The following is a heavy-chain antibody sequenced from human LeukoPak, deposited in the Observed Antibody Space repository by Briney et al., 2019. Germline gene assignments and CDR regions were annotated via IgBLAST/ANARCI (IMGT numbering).Heavy chain of an antibody. D-gene: IGHD3-9*01. CDR2: IYWDDDK. CDR1: GFSLSTSGVG. CDR3: AHSPYFDWLHYPYFDY. V-gene: IGHV2-5*02. J-gene: IGHJ4*02. Sequence: SGPTLVNPTQTLTLTCTFSGFSLSTSGVGVGRIRQPPGKALEWLALIYWDDDKRYSPSLKSRLTITKDTSKNQVVLKMTNMDPVDTATYYCAHSPYFDWLHYPYFDYWGQGTLVTVSS.